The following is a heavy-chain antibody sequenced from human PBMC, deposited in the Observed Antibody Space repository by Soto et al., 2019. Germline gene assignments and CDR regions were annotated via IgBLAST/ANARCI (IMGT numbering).Heavy chain of an antibody. CDR1: GGTFSSYA. CDR3: ARGWKMYYDSSGYPPPYYYYGMDV. V-gene: IGHV1-69*06. J-gene: IGHJ6*02. Sequence: GASVKVSCKASGGTFSSYAISWVRQAPGQGLEWMGGIIPIFGTANYAQKFQGRVTITADKSTSTAYMELSSLRSEDTAVYYCARGWKMYYDSSGYPPPYYYYGMDVWGQGTTVTVSS. CDR2: IIPIFGTA. D-gene: IGHD3-22*01.